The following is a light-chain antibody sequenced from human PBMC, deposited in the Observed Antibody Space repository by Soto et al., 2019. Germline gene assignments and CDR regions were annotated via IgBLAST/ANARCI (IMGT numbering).Light chain of an antibody. CDR1: QSVSSSY. V-gene: IGKV3-20*01. J-gene: IGKJ1*01. Sequence: EIVLTQSPGTLSLSPGERATLSCRASQSVSSSYLAGYQQKPGQAPRLLIYGASSRATGSPDRCSGTGSGTDFTSTISRLEPEAWGVDYEQQDDNSAETFGQGTKVEIK. CDR3: QQDDNSAET. CDR2: GAS.